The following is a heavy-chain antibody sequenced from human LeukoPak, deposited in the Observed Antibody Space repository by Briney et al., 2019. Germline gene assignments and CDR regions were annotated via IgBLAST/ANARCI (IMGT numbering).Heavy chain of an antibody. D-gene: IGHD3-22*01. CDR2: IYHSGGT. V-gene: IGHV4-38-2*01. J-gene: IGHJ4*02. Sequence: PSETLSLTCAVSGYSISSGYYWGWIRQPPDSGMEWIGSIYHSGGTYYNPSLSSRVPLSVDTSKNQSSLKLSSVTAADTAVYYCARRSENSSGYYFAYYFDYWGQGTLVTVSS. CDR3: ARRSENSSGYYFAYYFDY. CDR1: GYSISSGYY.